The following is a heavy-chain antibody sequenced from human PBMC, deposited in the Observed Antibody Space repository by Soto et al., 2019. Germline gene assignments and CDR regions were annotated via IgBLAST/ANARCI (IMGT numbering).Heavy chain of an antibody. CDR1: GYTFTSYA. Sequence: VASVKVSCKASGYTFTSYAMHWVRQAPGQRLEWMGWINAGNGNTKYSQKFQGRVTITRDISASTAYMELSSLRSEDTAVYYCAREDTEYYYYGTDVWGQGTTVTVSS. J-gene: IGHJ6*02. CDR3: AREDTEYYYYGTDV. V-gene: IGHV1-3*01. CDR2: INAGNGNT. D-gene: IGHD2-2*02.